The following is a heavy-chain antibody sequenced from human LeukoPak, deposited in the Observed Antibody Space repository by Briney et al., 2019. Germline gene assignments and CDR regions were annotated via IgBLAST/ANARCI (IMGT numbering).Heavy chain of an antibody. CDR3: ARDPAPRIESGSPQA. J-gene: IGHJ4*02. D-gene: IGHD1-26*01. V-gene: IGHV1-69*04. Sequence: ASVKVSCKASGYTFTSYGISWVRQAPGQGLEWMGRIIPILGIANYAQKFQGRVTITADKSTSTAYMELSSLRSEDTAVYYCARDPAPRIESGSPQAWGQGTLVTVSS. CDR1: GYTFTSYG. CDR2: IIPILGIA.